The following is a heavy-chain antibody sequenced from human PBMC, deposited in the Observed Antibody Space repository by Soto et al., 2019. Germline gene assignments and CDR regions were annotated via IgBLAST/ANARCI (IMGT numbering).Heavy chain of an antibody. D-gene: IGHD6-6*01. CDR2: IYYSGST. J-gene: IGHJ5*02. CDR3: ARESIAHAFDP. V-gene: IGHV4-59*01. CDR1: GGSISSYY. Sequence: SETLSLTCTVSGGSISSYYWSWIRQPPGKGLEWIGYIYYSGSTNYNPSLKSRVTISVDTSKNQFSLKLSSVTAADTAVYYCARESIAHAFDPWGQGTLVIVSS.